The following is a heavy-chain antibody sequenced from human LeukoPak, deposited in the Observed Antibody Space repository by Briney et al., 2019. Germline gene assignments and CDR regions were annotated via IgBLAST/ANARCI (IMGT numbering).Heavy chain of an antibody. CDR3: ARISVYDYVWVSYRYPNYYFDY. V-gene: IGHV1-8*01. Sequence: ASVKVSCKASGYTFTSYDFNWVRQATGPGLEWMGWMNPNSGNTGYAQKFQGRVSITRNTSISTAYMELSGLRSEDTAVYYCARISVYDYVWVSYRYPNYYFDYWGQGTLVTVSS. J-gene: IGHJ4*02. CDR1: GYTFTSYD. D-gene: IGHD3-16*02. CDR2: MNPNSGNT.